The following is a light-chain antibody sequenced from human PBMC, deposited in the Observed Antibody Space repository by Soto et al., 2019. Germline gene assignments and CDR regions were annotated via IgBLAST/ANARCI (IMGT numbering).Light chain of an antibody. CDR3: AAWDDSLNGDV. J-gene: IGLJ1*01. Sequence: QSVLTQPPSASGTPGQRVTISCSGSSSNIGSNTVNWYQQLPGTAPKPLIYSNNQRPSGVPDRFSGSKSGTSASLAINGLQSEDEAEYYCAAWDDSLNGDVFGTGTKVTVL. CDR2: SNN. V-gene: IGLV1-44*01. CDR1: SSNIGSNT.